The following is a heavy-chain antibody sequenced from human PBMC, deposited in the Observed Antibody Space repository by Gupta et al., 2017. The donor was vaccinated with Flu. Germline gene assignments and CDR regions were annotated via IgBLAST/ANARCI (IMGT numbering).Heavy chain of an antibody. CDR1: GYTFTNYY. Sequence: QVQLVQSGAEVKKPGASMKISCKASGYTFTNYYLHWVRQAPGQGLEWMAMINPNSGSTSYAQNFKGRVTMTRDTSTSTVYMELSSLRSEDTAVYYCARDSDTVVVPPTTYFFDSWGQGTLVTVSS. V-gene: IGHV1-46*01. CDR2: INPNSGST. D-gene: IGHD2-2*01. J-gene: IGHJ4*02. CDR3: ARDSDTVVVPPTTYFFDS.